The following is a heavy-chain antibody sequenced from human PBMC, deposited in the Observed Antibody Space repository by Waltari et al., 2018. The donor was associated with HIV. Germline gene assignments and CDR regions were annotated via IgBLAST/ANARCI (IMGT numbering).Heavy chain of an antibody. J-gene: IGHJ6*02. CDR1: RFTFSAFS. CDR3: ARGTQYCDITSCYPGMDV. CDR2: ISSNSDYM. D-gene: IGHD2-2*01. V-gene: IGHV3-21*06. Sequence: EVLLVESGGGLVKPGGSLRLSCAASRFTFSAFSMNWVRQTPGKGLGWVSSISSNSDYMFYADSLKGRFTISRDNAKNSLYLQMNSLRAEDTAVYYCARGTQYCDITSCYPGMDVWGQGTTVTVSS.